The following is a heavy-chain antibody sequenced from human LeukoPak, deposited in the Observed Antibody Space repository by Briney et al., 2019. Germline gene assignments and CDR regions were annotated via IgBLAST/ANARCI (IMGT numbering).Heavy chain of an antibody. CDR3: ARPEVRGDPLYYYGMDV. CDR2: IWYDGSNK. Sequence: GGSLRLSCAASGFTFSDYYMSWIRQAPGKGLEWVAVIWYDGSNKYYADSVKGRFTISRDNSKNTLYLQMNSLRAEDTAVYYCARPEVRGDPLYYYGMDVWGQGTTVTVSS. D-gene: IGHD3-10*01. CDR1: GFTFSDYY. V-gene: IGHV3-33*08. J-gene: IGHJ6*02.